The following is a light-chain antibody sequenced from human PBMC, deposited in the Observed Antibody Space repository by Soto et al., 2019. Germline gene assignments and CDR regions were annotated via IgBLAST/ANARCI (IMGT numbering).Light chain of an antibody. J-gene: IGKJ2*01. CDR1: PSISSE. V-gene: IGKV3-15*01. Sequence: EIVMTQSPATLSVSPGESATRSCRASPSISSELAWYQQKPGQPPRLLIYGASTRATGVPARFTGSGSGSDFTLTISVLQSEDFAVYYCQQGHNWPLTFGQGTRLEI. CDR2: GAS. CDR3: QQGHNWPLT.